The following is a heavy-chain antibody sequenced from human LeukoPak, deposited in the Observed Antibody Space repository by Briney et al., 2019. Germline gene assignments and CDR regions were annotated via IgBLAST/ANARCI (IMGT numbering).Heavy chain of an antibody. Sequence: GGSLRLSCAASGFTFSSYSMNWVRQAPGKGLEWVSYISSSSSTTYYADSVKGRFTISRDNAKNSLYLQMNSLRAEDTAVYYCARGGICSGGSCYGDWFDPWGQGTLVTVSS. J-gene: IGHJ5*02. CDR3: ARGGICSGGSCYGDWFDP. V-gene: IGHV3-48*01. CDR2: ISSSSSTT. CDR1: GFTFSSYS. D-gene: IGHD2-15*01.